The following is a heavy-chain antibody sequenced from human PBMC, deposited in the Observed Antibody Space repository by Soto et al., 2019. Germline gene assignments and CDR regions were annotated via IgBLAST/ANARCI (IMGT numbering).Heavy chain of an antibody. CDR2: IQYRGST. Sequence: TLSLTCTVSDDSITSGAYYWGLIRQPPGKGLEWIGTIQYRGSTYYNPSLKSRVTMSLDTSKNQYSLRLSSVTAADTAVYFCAGMVWFGDLLFDVWGTGTLVTV. D-gene: IGHD3-10*01. CDR1: DDSITSGAYY. CDR3: AGMVWFGDLLFDV. J-gene: IGHJ4*02. V-gene: IGHV4-39*01.